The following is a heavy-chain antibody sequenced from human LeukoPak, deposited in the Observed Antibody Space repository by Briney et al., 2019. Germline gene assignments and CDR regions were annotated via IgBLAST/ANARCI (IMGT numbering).Heavy chain of an antibody. CDR1: GFTFSSYA. D-gene: IGHD3-22*01. J-gene: IGHJ4*02. CDR2: ISDSGGRT. V-gene: IGHV3-23*01. Sequence: GGSLRLSCAASGFTFSSYAMSWVRQAPGKGLEWVSSISDSGGRTYHADSVKGRFTISRDNAKDTLYLQMNSLRAEDAAVYYCARDYYDSSGFYWGQGTLVTVYS. CDR3: ARDYYDSSGFY.